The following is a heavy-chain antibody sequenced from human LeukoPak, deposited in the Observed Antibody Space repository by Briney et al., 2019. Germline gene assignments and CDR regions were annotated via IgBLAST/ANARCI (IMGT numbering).Heavy chain of an antibody. J-gene: IGHJ3*02. D-gene: IGHD3-3*01. CDR3: ARGVSTYYDFWSGYDAFAI. CDR2: IYTSGST. CDR1: SGSISSYY. Sequence: KASETLSLTCTVSSGSISSYYWSWIRQPAGKGLEWIGRIYTSGSTNYNPSLKSRVTISVDTSKNQFSLKLSSVTAADTAVYYCARGVSTYYDFWSGYDAFAIWGQGTMVTVSS. V-gene: IGHV4-4*07.